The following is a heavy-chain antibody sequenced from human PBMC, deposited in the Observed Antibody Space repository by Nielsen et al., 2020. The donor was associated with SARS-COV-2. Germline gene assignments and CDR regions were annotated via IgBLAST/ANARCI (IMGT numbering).Heavy chain of an antibody. V-gene: IGHV1-18*01. CDR1: GYTFTSYG. Sequence: ASVKVSCKASGYTFTSYGISWVRQAPGQGLEWMGWISAYNGNTNYAQKLQGRVTMTTDTSTSTAYMELRSLRSGDTALYYCARGRTYYYDSSGYWAPWDYWGQGTLVTVSS. D-gene: IGHD3-22*01. J-gene: IGHJ4*02. CDR3: ARGRTYYYDSSGYWAPWDY. CDR2: ISAYNGNT.